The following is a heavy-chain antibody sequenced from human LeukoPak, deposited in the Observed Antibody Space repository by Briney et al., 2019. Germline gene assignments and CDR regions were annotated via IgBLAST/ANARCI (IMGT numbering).Heavy chain of an antibody. CDR2: ISGSGGST. V-gene: IGHV3-23*01. D-gene: IGHD3-3*01. CDR3: AKVITSWFDP. Sequence: GGSLRLSCAASGFTFSSYSMNWVRQAPGKGLEWVSAISGSGGSTYYADSVKGRFTISRDNSKNTLYLQMNSLRAEDTAVYYCAKVITSWFDPWGQGTLVTVSS. CDR1: GFTFSSYS. J-gene: IGHJ5*02.